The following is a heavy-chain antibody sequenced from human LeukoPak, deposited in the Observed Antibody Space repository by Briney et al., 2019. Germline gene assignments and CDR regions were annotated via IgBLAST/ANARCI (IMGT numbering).Heavy chain of an antibody. CDR1: GGSISSGSYY. D-gene: IGHD6-25*01. Sequence: SETLSLTCTVSGGSISSGSYYWSWIRQPAGKGLEWIGRIYTSGSTNYNPSLKSRVTISVDTSKNQFSLKLSSVTAADTAVYYCARGRPFSSGWPLFDYWGQGTLVTVSS. V-gene: IGHV4-61*02. CDR3: ARGRPFSSGWPLFDY. J-gene: IGHJ4*02. CDR2: IYTSGST.